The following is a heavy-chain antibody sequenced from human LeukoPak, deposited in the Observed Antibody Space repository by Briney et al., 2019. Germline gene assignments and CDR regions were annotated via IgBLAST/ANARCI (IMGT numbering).Heavy chain of an antibody. CDR1: GGTFSSYA. D-gene: IGHD2-2*02. J-gene: IGHJ5*02. CDR2: ITPIFDTA. V-gene: IGHV1-69*13. Sequence: ASVKVSCKAFGGTFSSYAISWVRQAPGQGLEWMGGITPIFDTANYAQKFQGRVTITADESTSTAYMELSSLRSDDTAVYYCARDGAAVDIVVVPAAINWFDPWGQGTLVTVSS. CDR3: ARDGAAVDIVVVPAAINWFDP.